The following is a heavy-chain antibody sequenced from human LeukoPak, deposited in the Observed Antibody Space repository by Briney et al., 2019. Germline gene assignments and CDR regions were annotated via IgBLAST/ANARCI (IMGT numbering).Heavy chain of an antibody. V-gene: IGHV1-18*01. CDR2: FSAYNGNT. CDR1: GYTFSNYD. J-gene: IGHJ4*02. D-gene: IGHD2-2*02. Sequence: ASVKVSCKASGYTFSNYDFTWVRQAPGQGLEWMGWFSAYNGNTYYAQIFKGRVSMTRDIYTHSSYMEMRILTSDDAAVYYCARCLGTSCNILGWWGQGTLVTVS. CDR3: ARCLGTSCNILGW.